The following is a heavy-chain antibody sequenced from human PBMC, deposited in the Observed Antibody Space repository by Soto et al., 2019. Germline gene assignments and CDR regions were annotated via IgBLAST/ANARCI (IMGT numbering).Heavy chain of an antibody. CDR2: IYWDEDK. V-gene: IGHV2-5*02. J-gene: IGHJ4*02. CDR3: AHRPRGYAYYFYY. Sequence: QITLKESGPPLVKPTQTLTLTCTFSGFSLSTRGVAVGWFRQPPGKALEWLTLIYWDEDKWYSPSLKSRLHIPVAYSNDQGLLTMTNLDPVDTATYYCAHRPRGYAYYFYYGGQGTLVTVSS. D-gene: IGHD5-12*01. CDR1: GFSLSTRGVA.